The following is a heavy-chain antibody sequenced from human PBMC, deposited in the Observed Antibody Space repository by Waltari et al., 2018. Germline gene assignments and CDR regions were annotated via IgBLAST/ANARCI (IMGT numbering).Heavy chain of an antibody. CDR2: TYDGGST. Sequence: QLQLQESGPGLVKPSETLSLTCTVSGGSRSSSSYYCSWIRQSPGEGLEWLGSTYDGGSTYYNPSLKSRLTMSVDTSKNHFSLKLNSVTAADTAVYYCARGDLYPGFFALWGRGTLVTVSS. J-gene: IGHJ2*01. CDR1: GGSRSSSSYY. V-gene: IGHV4-39*02. CDR3: ARGDLYPGFFAL. D-gene: IGHD4-17*01.